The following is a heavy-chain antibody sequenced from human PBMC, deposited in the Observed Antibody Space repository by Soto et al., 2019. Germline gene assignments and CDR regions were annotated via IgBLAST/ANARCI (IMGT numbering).Heavy chain of an antibody. CDR2: ISYDGSNK. CDR1: GFTFGSYA. D-gene: IGHD1-1*01. V-gene: IGHV3-30-3*01. CDR3: ARDRWNKYYYYYGMDV. J-gene: IGHJ6*02. Sequence: PGGSLRLSCAASGFTFGSYAMHWVRQAPGKGLEWVAVISYDGSNKYYADSVKGRFTISRDNSKNTLYLQMNSLRAEDTAVYYCARDRWNKYYYYYGMDVWGQGTTVTVSS.